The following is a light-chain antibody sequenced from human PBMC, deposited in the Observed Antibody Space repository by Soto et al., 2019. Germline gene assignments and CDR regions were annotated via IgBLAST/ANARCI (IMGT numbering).Light chain of an antibody. Sequence: SQSPSSLSASVGDRVTITCRASQSISTYLNWYQQKPGTAPKLLIYAAYSLQSGVPSRFSGRGSGTDFTLTISSLQPEDFATYSCQQSYSSPRTFGPGTKVDIK. CDR3: QQSYSSPRT. CDR1: QSISTY. V-gene: IGKV1-39*01. CDR2: AAY. J-gene: IGKJ3*01.